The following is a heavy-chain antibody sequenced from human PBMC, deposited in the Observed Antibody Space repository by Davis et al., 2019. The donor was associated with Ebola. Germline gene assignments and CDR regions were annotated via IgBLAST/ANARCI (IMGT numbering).Heavy chain of an antibody. CDR2: TSHHPDYT. J-gene: IGHJ4*02. Sequence: GSLRLSCAVYGGSFTDYFWSWIRQPPGKGLEWIGETSHHPDYTNYSPSLKSRVTISVDTSKNQFSLKLSSVTAADTAVYYCARRRRTVTTFVDYWGQGTLVTVSS. CDR3: ARRRRTVTTFVDY. V-gene: IGHV4-34*01. CDR1: GGSFTDYF. D-gene: IGHD4-17*01.